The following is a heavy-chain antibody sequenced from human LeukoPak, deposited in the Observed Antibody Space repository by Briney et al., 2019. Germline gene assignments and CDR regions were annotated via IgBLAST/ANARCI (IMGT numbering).Heavy chain of an antibody. CDR1: GFTFSSYA. Sequence: GGSLRLSCAASGFTFSSYAMSWVRQAPGKGLEWVSAISGSGGSTYYADSVKGRFTISRDNSKNTLYLQMNSLRAEDTAVYYCAKASGEYSSGWGPLLFDYWGQGTLVTVSS. CDR3: AKASGEYSSGWGPLLFDY. D-gene: IGHD6-19*01. CDR2: ISGSGGST. J-gene: IGHJ4*02. V-gene: IGHV3-23*01.